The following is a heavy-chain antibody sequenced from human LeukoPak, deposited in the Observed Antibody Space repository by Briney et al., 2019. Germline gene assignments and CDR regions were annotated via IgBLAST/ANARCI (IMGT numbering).Heavy chain of an antibody. CDR2: INPNGGGT. CDR3: ASEGASTGSFDY. D-gene: IGHD1-26*01. J-gene: IGHJ4*02. Sequence: ASVKVSCKASGYTFTGYYMHWVRQAPGQGLEWMGWINPNGGGTNYAQEFQGRVTMTRDTPISTAYMEVSRLRSDDTAVYYCASEGASTGSFDYWGQGTLVTVSS. CDR1: GYTFTGYY. V-gene: IGHV1-2*02.